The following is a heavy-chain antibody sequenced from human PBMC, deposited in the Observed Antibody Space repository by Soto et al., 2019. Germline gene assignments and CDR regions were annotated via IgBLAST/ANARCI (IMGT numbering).Heavy chain of an antibody. D-gene: IGHD3-16*01. CDR1: GFTFRSYV. J-gene: IGHJ1*01. CDR3: ARWGTTGGLDV. V-gene: IGHV3-30*19. Sequence: QVQLVESGGGVVQPGTSLRVSCVGSGFTFRSYVIHWVRRAPGKGLEWVALTSYDGSNKYYGDSVRGRFTISRDNSRNTVDLQMDSLRVEDTALYYCARWGTTGGLDVWGQGTLVSVSS. CDR2: TSYDGSNK.